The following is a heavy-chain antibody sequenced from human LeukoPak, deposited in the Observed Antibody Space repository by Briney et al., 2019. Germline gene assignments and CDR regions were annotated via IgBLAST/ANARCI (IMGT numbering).Heavy chain of an antibody. CDR1: GFTFGSYA. CDR2: ISGGGDST. CDR3: AKDVISSGWYGLDY. D-gene: IGHD6-19*01. J-gene: IGHJ4*02. V-gene: IGHV3-23*01. Sequence: PGGSLRLSCAVSGFTFGSYAMSWVRQAPGKGLEWVSAISGGGDSTYYADSVKGRFAISRDNSKNTLYLQMNSLRAEDTAVYHCAKDVISSGWYGLDYWGQGTLVTVSS.